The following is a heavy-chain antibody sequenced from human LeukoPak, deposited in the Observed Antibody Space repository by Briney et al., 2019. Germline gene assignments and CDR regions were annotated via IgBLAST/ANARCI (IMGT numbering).Heavy chain of an antibody. Sequence: PSETLSLTCAVYGGSFSGYYWSWLRQPPGKGLEWIGEINHSGSTNYNPSLKSRVTISVDTSKNQFSLKLSSVTAADTAVYYCARGYCSSTSCYSRFRYWGQGTLVTVSS. CDR3: ARGYCSSTSCYSRFRY. J-gene: IGHJ4*02. V-gene: IGHV4-34*01. CDR1: GGSFSGYY. D-gene: IGHD2-2*02. CDR2: INHSGST.